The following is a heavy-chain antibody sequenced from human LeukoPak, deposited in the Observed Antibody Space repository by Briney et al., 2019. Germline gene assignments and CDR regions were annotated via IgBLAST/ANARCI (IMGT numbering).Heavy chain of an antibody. Sequence: TGGSLRLSCAASGFTFCSYGMHWVRQAPGKGLEWVAVIWYDGSNKYYADSVKGRFTITRDNSKNTLYLQMNSLRAEDTAVYYCARGSSWLDYWGQGTLVTVSS. CDR2: IWYDGSNK. CDR3: ARGSSWLDY. J-gene: IGHJ4*02. V-gene: IGHV3-33*01. CDR1: GFTFCSYG. D-gene: IGHD6-13*01.